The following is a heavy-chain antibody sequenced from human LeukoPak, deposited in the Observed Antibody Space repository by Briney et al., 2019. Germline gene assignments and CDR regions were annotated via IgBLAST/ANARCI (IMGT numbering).Heavy chain of an antibody. D-gene: IGHD2-2*02. J-gene: IGHJ3*02. CDR2: ISSSSSYI. Sequence: TGGSLRLSCAASGFTFSSYSMNWVRQAPGKGLEWVSSISSSSSYIYYADSVKGRFTISRDNAKNSLYLQMNSLRAEDTAVYYCAREDCSSTSCYTSDAFDIWGQGTMVTVSS. V-gene: IGHV3-21*01. CDR3: AREDCSSTSCYTSDAFDI. CDR1: GFTFSSYS.